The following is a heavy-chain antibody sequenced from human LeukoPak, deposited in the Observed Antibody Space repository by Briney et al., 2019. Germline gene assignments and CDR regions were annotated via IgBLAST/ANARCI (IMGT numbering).Heavy chain of an antibody. CDR1: AVVVPTEA. D-gene: IGHD3-22*01. V-gene: IGHV1-69*10. Sequence: SSVTCSSTALAVVVPTEATTSVGQARPQGRGWSGLGIPIIVIAHYAKKFQGRVPITADKSTSTAYMELSSLRSEDTAVYYCARESGDSSGYPVGRFDYWGQGTLVTVSS. J-gene: IGHJ4*02. CDR2: GIPIIVIA. CDR3: ARESGDSSGYPVGRFDY.